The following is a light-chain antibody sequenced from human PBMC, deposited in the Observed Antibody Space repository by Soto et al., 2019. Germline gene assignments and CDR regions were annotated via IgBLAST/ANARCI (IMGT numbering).Light chain of an antibody. CDR3: QQSYKIPRT. CDR1: QSISTY. CDR2: AAS. V-gene: IGKV1-39*01. Sequence: DIQMTQSPSSLSASVGDRVTITCRASQSISTYLNWYQQKPGKAPTRLIYAASGLQSGVPSRFSGSGSGTDFTVTISNLQPEDFATYYCQQSYKIPRTFGQGTKVEIK. J-gene: IGKJ1*01.